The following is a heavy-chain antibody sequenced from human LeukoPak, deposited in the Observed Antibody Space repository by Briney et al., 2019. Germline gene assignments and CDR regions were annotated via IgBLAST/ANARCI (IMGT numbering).Heavy chain of an antibody. CDR1: GFTFSSYG. J-gene: IGHJ3*02. Sequence: GRSLRLSCAASGFTFSSYGMHWVRQAPGKGLEWVAVRWYDGSNKYYADSVKGRFTISRDNSKNTLYLQMNSLRAEDTAVYYRPKEAFGGQDAFDIWGQGTMVTVSS. D-gene: IGHD3-16*01. CDR2: RWYDGSNK. CDR3: PKEAFGGQDAFDI. V-gene: IGHV3-33*06.